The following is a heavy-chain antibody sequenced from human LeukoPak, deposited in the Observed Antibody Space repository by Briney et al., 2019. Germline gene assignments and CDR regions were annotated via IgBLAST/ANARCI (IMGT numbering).Heavy chain of an antibody. J-gene: IGHJ4*02. D-gene: IGHD3-22*01. CDR1: GYTFTGYY. CDR3: ARSALMDSSGYPYYFDY. Sequence: ASVKVSCKASGYTFTGYYMHWVRQAPGQGLEWMGWINPNSGGTNYAQKFQGRVTMTRDTSISTAYMELSRLRSDDTAVYYCARSALMDSSGYPYYFDYWGQGTLVTVSS. CDR2: INPNSGGT. V-gene: IGHV1-2*02.